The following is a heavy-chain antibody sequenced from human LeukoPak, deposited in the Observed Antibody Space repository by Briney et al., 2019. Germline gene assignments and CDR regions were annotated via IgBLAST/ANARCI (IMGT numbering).Heavy chain of an antibody. J-gene: IGHJ4*02. CDR3: ARAPVTSCRGAYCYPFDY. CDR2: TSSSDAGT. V-gene: IGHV3-23*01. D-gene: IGHD2-21*01. Sequence: MSWVRQAPGKGLEWVSATSSSDAGTYHADSVRGRFTISRDNSKNTLYLQMNSLRVEDAAVYYCARAPVTSCRGAYCYPFDYWGQGTLVTVSS.